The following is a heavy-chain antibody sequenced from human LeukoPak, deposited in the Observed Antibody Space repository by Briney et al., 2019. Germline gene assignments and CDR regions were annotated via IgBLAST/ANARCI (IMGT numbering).Heavy chain of an antibody. Sequence: ASVKVSCKASGYIFTTYGISWLRQAPGQGLEWMGWISTYDGKTRYAQKFQDRVTMATDTSTSAAYMELRSLRFDDTAVYFCARDGRIVGPTTVDGYFDQWGQGILVTVSS. CDR1: GYIFTTYG. CDR3: ARDGRIVGPTTVDGYFDQ. J-gene: IGHJ4*02. V-gene: IGHV1-18*01. CDR2: ISTYDGKT. D-gene: IGHD1-26*01.